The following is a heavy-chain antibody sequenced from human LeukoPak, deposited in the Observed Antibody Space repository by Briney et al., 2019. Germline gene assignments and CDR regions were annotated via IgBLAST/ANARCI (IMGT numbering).Heavy chain of an antibody. D-gene: IGHD6-13*01. CDR2: IYSGGST. CDR3: ARELRRAAARQATYYYYGMDV. Sequence: PGGSLRLSCAASGFTVSSNYMSWVRQAPGKGLEWVSVIYSGGSTYYADSMKGRFTISRHNSKNTLYLQMNSLRAEDTAVYYCARELRRAAARQATYYYYGMDVWGQGTTVTVSS. J-gene: IGHJ6*02. V-gene: IGHV3-53*04. CDR1: GFTVSSNY.